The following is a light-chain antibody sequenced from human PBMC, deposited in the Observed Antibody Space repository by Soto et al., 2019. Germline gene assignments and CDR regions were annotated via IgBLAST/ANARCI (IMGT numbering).Light chain of an antibody. CDR2: GAS. Sequence: ETELTQSPGTLSLSPGETATLSCRASQSVSSNNLAWYHQKPGQTPRLLIYGASSRATGIPDRFSGSGSGTDFTLTISRLDPEDFAVYYCQQYDNSITFGQGTRLEIE. CDR1: QSVSSNN. V-gene: IGKV3-20*01. CDR3: QQYDNSIT. J-gene: IGKJ5*01.